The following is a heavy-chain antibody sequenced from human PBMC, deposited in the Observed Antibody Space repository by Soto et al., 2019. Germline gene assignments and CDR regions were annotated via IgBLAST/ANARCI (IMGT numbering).Heavy chain of an antibody. CDR1: GYTFTGYY. D-gene: IGHD3-3*01. V-gene: IGHV1-2*02. CDR2: INPNSGGT. J-gene: IGHJ6*02. CDR3: ASTGYDFWSGYFTGDYYGMDV. Sequence: ASVKVSCKASGYTFTGYYMHWVRQAPGQGHEWMGWINPNSGGTNYAQKFQGRVTMTRDTSISTAYMELSRLRSDDTAVYYCASTGYDFWSGYFTGDYYGMDVWGQGTTVTVSS.